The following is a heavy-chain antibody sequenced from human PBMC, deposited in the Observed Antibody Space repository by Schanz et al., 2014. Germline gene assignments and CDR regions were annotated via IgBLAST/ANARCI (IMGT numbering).Heavy chain of an antibody. D-gene: IGHD6-13*01. CDR2: IWYNGSNK. V-gene: IGHV3-33*06. CDR3: AKEKEEVAADGSFFDY. CDR1: GITLSGYG. Sequence: QVQLVESGGGLVKPGGSLRLSCAASGITLSGYGLHWVRQAPGKGLEWVAVIWYNGSNKYYADSVRGRFTISRDNSKNTLYLQMNNLRAEDTAVYYCAKEKEEVAADGSFFDYWGQGTLVTVSS. J-gene: IGHJ4*02.